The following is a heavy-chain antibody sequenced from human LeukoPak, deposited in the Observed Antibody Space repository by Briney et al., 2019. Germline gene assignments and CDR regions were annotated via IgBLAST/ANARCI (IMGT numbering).Heavy chain of an antibody. D-gene: IGHD3-10*01. CDR2: IYPGDSDT. J-gene: IGHJ4*02. CDR3: ARLMFRGVISPNFDY. V-gene: IGHV5-51*01. CDR1: GYSFTSYW. Sequence: GESLKISCKGSGYSFTSYWIGWVRQMPGRGLEWMGIIYPGDSDTRYSPSFQGQVTISADKSISTAYLQWSSLKASDTAMYYCARLMFRGVISPNFDYWGQGTLVTVSS.